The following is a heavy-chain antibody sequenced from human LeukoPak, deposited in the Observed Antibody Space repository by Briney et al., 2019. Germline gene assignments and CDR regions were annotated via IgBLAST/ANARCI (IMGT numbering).Heavy chain of an antibody. CDR1: GYTFTGYY. CDR2: INPNSGGT. CDR3: ARDFSSGWFTYDYMDV. Sequence: ASVKVSCKASGYTFTGYYMHWVRQAPGQGLEWMGWINPNSGGTNYAQKFQGRVTMTRDTSISTAYVELSRLRSADTAVYYCARDFSSGWFTYDYMDVWGKGTTVTVSS. J-gene: IGHJ6*03. D-gene: IGHD6-19*01. V-gene: IGHV1-2*02.